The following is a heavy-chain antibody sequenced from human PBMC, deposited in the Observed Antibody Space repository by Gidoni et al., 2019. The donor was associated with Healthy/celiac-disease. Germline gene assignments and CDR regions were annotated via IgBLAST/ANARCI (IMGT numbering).Heavy chain of an antibody. CDR2: ISWNSGSI. V-gene: IGHV3-9*01. CDR1: GFTFDDYA. J-gene: IGHJ5*02. Sequence: EVQLVESGGGLVQPGRSLRLSCAASGFTFDDYAMHWVRQAPGKGLEWVSGISWNSGSIGYADSVKGRFTISRDNAKNSLYLQMNSLRAEDTALYYCAKASSGWTRHNWFDPWGQGTLVTVSS. CDR3: AKASSGWTRHNWFDP. D-gene: IGHD6-19*01.